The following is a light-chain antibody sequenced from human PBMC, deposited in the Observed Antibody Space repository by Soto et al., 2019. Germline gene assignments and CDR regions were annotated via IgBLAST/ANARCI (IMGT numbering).Light chain of an antibody. Sequence: DIQLTQSPSFLSASVGDRVTITCRASQGISSSLAWYQQKPGEAPKLLIYAASTLQSGVPSRFSGSGYGTEFTLTISSLQPEDFVSYYCQLLDSFPLTFGQGTRLEIK. V-gene: IGKV1-9*01. J-gene: IGKJ5*01. CDR2: AAS. CDR1: QGISSS. CDR3: QLLDSFPLT.